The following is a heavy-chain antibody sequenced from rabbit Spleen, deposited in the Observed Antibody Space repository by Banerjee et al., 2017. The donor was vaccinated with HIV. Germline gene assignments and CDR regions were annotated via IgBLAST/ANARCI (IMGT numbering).Heavy chain of an antibody. V-gene: IGHV1S40*01. J-gene: IGHJ4*01. CDR1: GFSFSSGYW. CDR3: ARGEHFSVGFSAFAIYLDL. D-gene: IGHD6-1*01. Sequence: QSLEESGGDLVKPGAFLTLTCTASGFSFSSGYWICWVRQAPGKGLEWIGYIDPIFHITTYANWVNGRFSISRENTQNTVYLQMTSLTAADTATYFCARGEHFSVGFSAFAIYLDLWGQGTLVTVS. CDR2: IDPIFHIT.